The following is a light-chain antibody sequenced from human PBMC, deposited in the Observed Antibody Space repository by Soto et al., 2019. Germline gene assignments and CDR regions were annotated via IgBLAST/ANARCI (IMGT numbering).Light chain of an antibody. CDR1: QSVSTN. Sequence: EIVMTQSPVTLSVSPGERATLSCRASQSVSTNLAWYQQKPGQAPRLLIYGASVWATGIPDRFSGSGSGTEFTLPISGLQSEDFAVYYCQQYHNWPRTFGQGTRVEIK. V-gene: IGKV3-15*01. CDR2: GAS. J-gene: IGKJ1*01. CDR3: QQYHNWPRT.